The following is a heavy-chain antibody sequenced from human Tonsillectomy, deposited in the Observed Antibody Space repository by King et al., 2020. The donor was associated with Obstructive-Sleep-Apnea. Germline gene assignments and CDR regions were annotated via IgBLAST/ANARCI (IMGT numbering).Heavy chain of an antibody. D-gene: IGHD3-3*01. J-gene: IGHJ6*02. V-gene: IGHV3-23*04. CDR3: AKDGQYDFWINFYRSDYYYGMDV. CDR2: ISGSGGST. Sequence: VQLVESGGGLVQPGGSLRLACAASGFTFNNYAMSWVRQSAGNGLEWVSTISGSGGSTYYADFVNGRFTISRDNSKNTMYLQMNSLRAEDTAGYYCAKDGQYDFWINFYRSDYYYGMDVWGQGTTVTVSS. CDR1: GFTFNNYA.